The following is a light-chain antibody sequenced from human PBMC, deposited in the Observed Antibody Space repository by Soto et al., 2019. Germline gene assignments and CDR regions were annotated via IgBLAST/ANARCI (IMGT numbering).Light chain of an antibody. Sequence: EIVLTQSPATLSLSPGERATLSCRASQSVSSYLAWYQQKPGQAPRLLIYDASNRATGIPDRFSGSGSGTDFTLTISRLEPEDSAVYYCQQFDDSVTFGQGTRLEIK. CDR3: QQFDDSVT. J-gene: IGKJ5*01. CDR1: QSVSSY. CDR2: DAS. V-gene: IGKV3-11*01.